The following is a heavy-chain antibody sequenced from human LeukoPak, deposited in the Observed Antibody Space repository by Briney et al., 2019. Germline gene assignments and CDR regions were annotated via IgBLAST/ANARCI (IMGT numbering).Heavy chain of an antibody. D-gene: IGHD5-12*01. CDR2: IYTSGST. CDR1: GGSISSYY. J-gene: IGHJ3*02. V-gene: IGHV4-4*07. Sequence: SETLSLTCTVSGGSISSYYWSWIRQPAGKGLEWIGRIYTSGSTNYNPSLKSRVTMSVDTSKNQFSLKLSSVTAADTAVYYCARVNWSGYDFRGAFDIWGQGTMVTVSS. CDR3: ARVNWSGYDFRGAFDI.